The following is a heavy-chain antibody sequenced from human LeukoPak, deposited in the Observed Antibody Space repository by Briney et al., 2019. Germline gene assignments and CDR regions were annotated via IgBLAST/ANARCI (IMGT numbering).Heavy chain of an antibody. D-gene: IGHD3-22*01. CDR1: GFTFSSYG. J-gene: IGHJ4*02. V-gene: IGHV3-30*03. CDR2: ISYDGSNK. CDR3: ATNKYYYDSSGPFDY. Sequence: PGGSLRLSCAASGFTFSSYGMHWVRQAPGKGLEWVAVISYDGSNKYYADSVKGRFTISRDNSKNTLYLQMNSLRAEDTAVYYCATNKYYYDSSGPFDYWGQGTLVTVSS.